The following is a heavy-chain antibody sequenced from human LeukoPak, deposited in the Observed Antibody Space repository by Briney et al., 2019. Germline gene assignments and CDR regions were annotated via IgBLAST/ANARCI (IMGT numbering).Heavy chain of an antibody. D-gene: IGHD2-2*01. CDR3: ARIGDCTSTSCLGDFDY. V-gene: IGHV4-38-2*02. Sequence: SETLSLTCTVSGYSISSGYYWGWIRQPPGKGLEWIGSIYHSGSTYYNPSLKSRVTISVDRSKNQFSLKLSSVTAADTAVYYCARIGDCTSTSCLGDFDYWGQGTLVTVSS. CDR1: GYSISSGYY. J-gene: IGHJ4*02. CDR2: IYHSGST.